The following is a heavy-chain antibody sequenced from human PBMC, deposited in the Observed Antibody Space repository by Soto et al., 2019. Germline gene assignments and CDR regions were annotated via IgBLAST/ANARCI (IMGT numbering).Heavy chain of an antibody. CDR2: IVVGSGVT. J-gene: IGHJ4*02. Sequence: TQLVQSGPAVKRPGTSVKVSCKASGFTLNGSAVQWVRQARGQRLEWLGWIVVGSGVTNYAQRFQDRVTITRDMLTDTAYMEMSSLTAEDTAVYCCATTTGYSNGGPFDQWAQCTVVTVS. CDR1: GFTLNGSA. CDR3: ATTTGYSNGGPFDQ. V-gene: IGHV1-58*03. D-gene: IGHD5-12*01.